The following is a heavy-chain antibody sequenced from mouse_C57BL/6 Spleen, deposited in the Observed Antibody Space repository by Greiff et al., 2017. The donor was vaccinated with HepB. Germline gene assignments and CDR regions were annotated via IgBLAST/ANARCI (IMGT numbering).Heavy chain of an antibody. V-gene: IGHV5-17*01. CDR1: GFTFSDYG. J-gene: IGHJ1*03. D-gene: IGHD1-1*01. CDR2: ISSGSSTI. Sequence: EVKLEESGGGLVKPGGSLKLSCAASGFTFSDYGMHWVRQAPEKGLEWVAYISSGSSTIYYADTVKGRFTISRDNAKNTLFLQMTSLRSEDTAMYYCVTTVVATDFDVWGTGTTVTVSS. CDR3: VTTVVATDFDV.